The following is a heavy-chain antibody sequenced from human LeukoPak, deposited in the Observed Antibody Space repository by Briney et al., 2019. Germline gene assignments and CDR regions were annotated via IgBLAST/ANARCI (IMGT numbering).Heavy chain of an antibody. Sequence: SETLSLTCAVHGGSFSGYYWSWIRQPPGKGPEWIGEINHSGSTNYNPSPKSRVTISVDTSKNQFSLKLSSVTAADTAVYYCATRPEGYSYGFNWFDPWGQGTLVTVSS. V-gene: IGHV4-34*01. J-gene: IGHJ5*02. CDR2: INHSGST. CDR1: GGSFSGYY. CDR3: ATRPEGYSYGFNWFDP. D-gene: IGHD5-18*01.